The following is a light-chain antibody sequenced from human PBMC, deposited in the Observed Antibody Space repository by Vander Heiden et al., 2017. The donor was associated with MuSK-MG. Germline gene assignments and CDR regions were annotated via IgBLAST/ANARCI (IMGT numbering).Light chain of an antibody. V-gene: IGLV2-23*02. CDR2: EVS. Sequence: QSALTQPAPVPGSPGQSITISCTGTSSDVGSYNLVSWYQQHPGNPLNLMIYEVSKRPSGVSNRFSGSKSGNTASLTISGRQAEDDADYYCCSYAGSSTVIFGGGTKLTVL. CDR1: SSDVGSYNL. J-gene: IGLJ2*01. CDR3: CSYAGSSTVI.